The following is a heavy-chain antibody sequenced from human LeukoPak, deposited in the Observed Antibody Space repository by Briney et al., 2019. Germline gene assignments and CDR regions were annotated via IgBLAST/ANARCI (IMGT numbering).Heavy chain of an antibody. CDR2: ISSSSSYI. V-gene: IGHV3-21*01. D-gene: IGHD3-9*01. J-gene: IGHJ3*02. CDR1: GFTFSSYS. Sequence: GGSLRLSCAASGFTFSSYSMNWVRQAPGKGLEWVSSISSSSSYIYYADSVKGRFTISRDNAKNSLYLQMNSLRAEDTAEYYCARDLTGHDAFDIWGQGTMVTVSS. CDR3: ARDLTGHDAFDI.